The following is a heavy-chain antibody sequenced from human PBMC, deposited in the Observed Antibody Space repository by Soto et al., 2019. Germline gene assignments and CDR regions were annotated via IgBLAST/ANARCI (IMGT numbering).Heavy chain of an antibody. CDR3: ARDDHPPIRSPGPHYYYYGMDV. CDR2: ISAYNGNT. J-gene: IGHJ6*02. CDR1: GYTFTSYG. Sequence: AASVKVSCKASGYTFTSYGISWVRQAPGQGLEWMGWISAYNGNTNYAQKLQGRVTMTTDTSTSTAYMELRSLRSDDTAVYYCARDDHPPIRSPGPHYYYYGMDVWGQGTTVTVSS. V-gene: IGHV1-18*04.